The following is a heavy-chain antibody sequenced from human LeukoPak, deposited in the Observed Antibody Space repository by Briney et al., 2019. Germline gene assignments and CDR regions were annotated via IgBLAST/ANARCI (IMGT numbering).Heavy chain of an antibody. CDR2: IYTSGST. D-gene: IGHD3-10*01. Sequence: SETLSLTCTVSGGSISSGSYYWSWIRQPAGKGLEWIGRIYTSGSTNYNPSLKSRVTISVDTSKNQFSLKLSSVTAADTAVYYCARAVGSGSFQTYYYYMDVWGKGTTVTISS. CDR3: ARAVGSGSFQTYYYYMDV. J-gene: IGHJ6*03. V-gene: IGHV4-61*02. CDR1: GGSISSGSYY.